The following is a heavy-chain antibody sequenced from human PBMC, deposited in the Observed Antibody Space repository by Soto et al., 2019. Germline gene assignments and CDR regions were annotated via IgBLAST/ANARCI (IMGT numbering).Heavy chain of an antibody. J-gene: IGHJ5*02. D-gene: IGHD6-13*01. CDR3: ARGYSSSWYEVLARFDP. CDR2: IYPGDSDT. CDR1: GYSFTSYW. Sequence: GESLKISCKGSGYSFTSYWIGWVRQMPGKGLEWMGIIYPGDSDTRYSPSFQGQVTISADKSISTAYLQWSSLKASDTAMYYRARGYSSSWYEVLARFDPWGQGTLVTVSS. V-gene: IGHV5-51*01.